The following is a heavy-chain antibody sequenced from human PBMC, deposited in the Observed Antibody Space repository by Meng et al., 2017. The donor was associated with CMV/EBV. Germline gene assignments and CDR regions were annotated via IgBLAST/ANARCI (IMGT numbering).Heavy chain of an antibody. CDR3: ARGGYSYGNYYYYGMDV. J-gene: IGHJ6*02. CDR2: IIPIFGTA. Sequence: SVKVSCKASAGTFSSYAISWVRQAPGQGLEWMGGIIPIFGTANYAQKFQGRVTITTDESTSTAYMELSSLRSEDTAVYYCARGGYSYGNYYYYGMDVWGQGTTVTVSS. V-gene: IGHV1-69*05. CDR1: AGTFSSYA. D-gene: IGHD5-18*01.